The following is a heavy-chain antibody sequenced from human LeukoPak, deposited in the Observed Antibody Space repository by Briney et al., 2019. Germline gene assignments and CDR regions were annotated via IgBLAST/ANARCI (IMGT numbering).Heavy chain of an antibody. J-gene: IGHJ3*02. CDR3: ATAKQGGYFDPHGDAFDI. D-gene: IGHD3-9*01. V-gene: IGHV4-39*07. Sequence: PSETLSLTCIVSGGSISSSSYYWGWIRQPPGKGLEWIGSIYYSGSTYYNPSLKSRVTISVDTSKNQFSLKLSSVTAADTAVYYCATAKQGGYFDPHGDAFDIWGQGTMVTVSS. CDR1: GGSISSSSYY. CDR2: IYYSGST.